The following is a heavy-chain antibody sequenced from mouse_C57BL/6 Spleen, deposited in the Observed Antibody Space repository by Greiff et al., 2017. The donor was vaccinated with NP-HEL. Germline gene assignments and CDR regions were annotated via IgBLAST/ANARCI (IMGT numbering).Heavy chain of an antibody. CDR2: ISSGGSYT. Sequence: EVHLVESGGDLVKPGGSLKLSCAASGFTFSSYGMSWVRQTPDKRLEWVATISSGGSYTYYPDSVKGRFTISRDNAKNTLYLQMSSLKSEDTAMYYCARHSNYGDAMDYWGQGTSVTVSS. V-gene: IGHV5-6*01. CDR3: ARHSNYGDAMDY. J-gene: IGHJ4*01. CDR1: GFTFSSYG. D-gene: IGHD2-5*01.